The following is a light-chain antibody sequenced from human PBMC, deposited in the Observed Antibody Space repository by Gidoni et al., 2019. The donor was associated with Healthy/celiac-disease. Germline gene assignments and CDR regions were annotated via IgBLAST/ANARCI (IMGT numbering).Light chain of an antibody. J-gene: IGKJ4*01. V-gene: IGKV1-39*01. CDR3: QQSYSPLT. CDR1: QSISSY. CDR2: AAS. Sequence: DIQMTQSPSSLSASVGARVTITCRASQSISSYLNWYQQKPGKAPKPLIYAASSLQSGVPSRFSGSGSGTDFTLTISSLQPEDFATYYCQQSYSPLTFGGGTKVEIK.